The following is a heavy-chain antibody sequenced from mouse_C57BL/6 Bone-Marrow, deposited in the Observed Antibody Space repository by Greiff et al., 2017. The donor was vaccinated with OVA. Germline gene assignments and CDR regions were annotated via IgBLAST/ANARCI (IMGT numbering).Heavy chain of an antibody. Sequence: QVQLQQPGTELVKPGASVKLSCKASGYTFTSYWMHWVKQRPGQGLEWIGNINPSNGGTNYNEKFKSKATLTVDKSSSKAYMQLSSLTSEDSAVYYCARGELDLYYFDYWGQGTTLTVSS. J-gene: IGHJ2*01. D-gene: IGHD4-1*01. V-gene: IGHV1-53*01. CDR3: ARGELDLYYFDY. CDR1: GYTFTSYW. CDR2: INPSNGGT.